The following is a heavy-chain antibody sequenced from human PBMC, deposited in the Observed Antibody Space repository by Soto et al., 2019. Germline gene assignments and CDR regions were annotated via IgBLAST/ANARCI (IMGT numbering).Heavy chain of an antibody. CDR2: INSDGSST. J-gene: IGHJ4*02. CDR3: ARWGGSWYIPFDY. V-gene: IGHV3-74*01. D-gene: IGHD6-13*01. Sequence: GGSLRLSCAASGFTFSSYWMHWVRQAPGKGLVWVSRINSDGSSTSYADSVKGRFTISRDNAKNTLYLQMNSLRAEDTAVYYCARWGGSWYIPFDYWGQGTLVTVSS. CDR1: GFTFSSYW.